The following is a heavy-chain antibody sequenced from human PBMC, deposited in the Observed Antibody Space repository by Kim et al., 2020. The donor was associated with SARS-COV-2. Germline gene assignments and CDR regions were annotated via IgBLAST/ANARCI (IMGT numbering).Heavy chain of an antibody. CDR1: GFTFSNAW. CDR3: TNVLRYFDWTLIGDYYYYHGMDV. D-gene: IGHD3-9*01. CDR2: IKSKTDGGTT. V-gene: IGHV3-15*01. Sequence: GGSLRLSCAASGFTFSNAWMSWVRQAPGKGLEWVGRIKSKTDGGTTDYAAPVKGRFTISRDDSKNTLYLQMNSLKTEDTAVYYCTNVLRYFDWTLIGDYYYYHGMDVWGKGTTVTVSS. J-gene: IGHJ6*04.